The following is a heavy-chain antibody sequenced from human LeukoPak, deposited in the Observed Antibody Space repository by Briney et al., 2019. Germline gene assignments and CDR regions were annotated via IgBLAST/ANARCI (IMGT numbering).Heavy chain of an antibody. V-gene: IGHV3-7*01. CDR3: ARAAYGSGSWDY. J-gene: IGHJ4*02. CDR2: IKQDGSDK. CDR1: GFTFRDYW. D-gene: IGHD3-10*01. Sequence: GGSLRLSCAASGFTFRDYWMSWVRQAPGKGLEWVANIKQDGSDKYYVDSVKGRFTISRDNAKNSLYLQMNSLRAEDTAVYYCARAAYGSGSWDYWGQGTLVTVSS.